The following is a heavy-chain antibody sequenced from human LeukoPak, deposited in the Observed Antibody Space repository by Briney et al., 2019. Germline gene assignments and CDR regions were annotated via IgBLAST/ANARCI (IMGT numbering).Heavy chain of an antibody. Sequence: GESLRLSCAASGFNFSDNAMYWDRQAPGKGLEWVSSIEASGGATYYADSVKGRFTISRDNSKNTFYLQMNSLRAEDTAVYYCAKGSGSGWYGWFAPWGQGTLVTVSS. J-gene: IGHJ5*02. CDR2: IEASGGAT. CDR3: AKGSGSGWYGWFAP. CDR1: GFNFSDNA. D-gene: IGHD6-19*01. V-gene: IGHV3-23*01.